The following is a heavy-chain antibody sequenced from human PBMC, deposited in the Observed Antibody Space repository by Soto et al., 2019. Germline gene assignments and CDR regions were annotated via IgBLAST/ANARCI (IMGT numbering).Heavy chain of an antibody. V-gene: IGHV3-13*01. Sequence: PGGSLRLSCAASGFTFSSYDMHWVRQATGKGLEWVSAIGTAGDTYYPGSVKGRFTISRENAKNSLYLQMNSLRAGDTAVYYCARDPGGYPSYMDVWGKGTTVTVSS. J-gene: IGHJ6*03. CDR3: ARDPGGYPSYMDV. D-gene: IGHD1-26*01. CDR1: GFTFSSYD. CDR2: IGTAGDT.